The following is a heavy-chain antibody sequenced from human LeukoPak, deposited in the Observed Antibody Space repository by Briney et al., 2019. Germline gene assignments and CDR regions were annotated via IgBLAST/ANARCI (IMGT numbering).Heavy chain of an antibody. CDR2: VHLDGRT. D-gene: IGHD3-3*01. J-gene: IGHJ4*02. V-gene: IGHV4-4*02. CDR1: GGSVTSTNW. Sequence: SETLSLTCGVSGGSVTSTNWWTWVRQPPRKGLEWIGEVHLDGRTNYNPSLKSRLTMSVDLSENHVSLKLTSVTAADTAVYYCAREGGFYRPLDYSGQGTLVTVYS. CDR3: AREGGFYRPLDY.